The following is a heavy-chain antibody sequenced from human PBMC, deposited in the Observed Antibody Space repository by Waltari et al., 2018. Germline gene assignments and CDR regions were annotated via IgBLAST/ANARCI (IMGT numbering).Heavy chain of an antibody. D-gene: IGHD6-19*01. CDR1: GFTFSNAW. J-gene: IGHJ4*02. CDR3: TPTALGIAVAG. Sequence: EVQLVESGGGLVKPGGSLRLSCAASGFTFSNAWMSWVRPAPGKGLEWVGRIKSKTDGGTTDYAAPVKGRFTISRDDSKNTLYLQMNSLKTEDTAVYYCTPTALGIAVAGWGQGTLVTVSS. CDR2: IKSKTDGGTT. V-gene: IGHV3-15*01.